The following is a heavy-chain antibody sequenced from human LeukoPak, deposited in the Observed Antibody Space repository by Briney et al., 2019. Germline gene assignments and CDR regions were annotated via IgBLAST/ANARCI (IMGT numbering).Heavy chain of an antibody. V-gene: IGHV3-23*01. D-gene: IGHD6-19*01. CDR3: AKDKGYSSGWYLLDP. CDR2: ISGSGGST. J-gene: IGHJ5*02. CDR1: GFTFSSYA. Sequence: GGSLRLSCAASGFTFSSYAMSWVRQAPGKGLEWVSAISGSGGSTYYADSVKGRFTISRDNSKNTLYLQMNNLRAEDTAVYYRAKDKGYSSGWYLLDPWGQGTLVTVSS.